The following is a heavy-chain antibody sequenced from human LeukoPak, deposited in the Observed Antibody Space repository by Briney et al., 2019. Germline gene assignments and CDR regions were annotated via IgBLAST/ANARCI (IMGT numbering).Heavy chain of an antibody. CDR1: GYTFTGYY. CDR2: INPNSGGT. V-gene: IGHV1-2*02. CDR3: VGPNDILTGYLY. Sequence: GASVKVSCKASGYTFTGYYMHWVRQAPGQGLEWMGWINPNSGGTNYAQKFQGRVTMTRDTSISTAYMELSRLRSDDTAVYYCVGPNDILTGYLYWGQGTLVTVSS. J-gene: IGHJ4*02. D-gene: IGHD3-9*01.